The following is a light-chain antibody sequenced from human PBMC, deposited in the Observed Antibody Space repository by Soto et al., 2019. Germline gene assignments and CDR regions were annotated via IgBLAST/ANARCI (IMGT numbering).Light chain of an antibody. CDR3: QQCYMGWT. Sequence: DIQMTQSPSTLSASVGDRVTNTCRASQSIGRFLAWYQHQPGKAPKLLIYDASTLESGVPSRFSGTGSGTEFTFSITSLQPEDFGTYYCQQCYMGWTFGQGTKVDI. CDR1: QSIGRF. CDR2: DAS. J-gene: IGKJ1*01. V-gene: IGKV1-5*01.